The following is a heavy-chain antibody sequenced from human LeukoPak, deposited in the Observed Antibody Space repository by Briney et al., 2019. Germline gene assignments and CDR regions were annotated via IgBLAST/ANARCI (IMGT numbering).Heavy chain of an antibody. CDR2: ISSSSSYI. J-gene: IGHJ4*02. D-gene: IGHD2-2*01. CDR3: ARDLSLSVVVVPAAPANDY. V-gene: IGHV3-21*01. Sequence: GGSLRLSCAASGFTFSSYSMNWVRQAPGKGLEWVSSISSSSSYIYYADSVKGRFTISRDNAKNSLYLQMNSLRAEDTAVYYCARDLSLSVVVVPAAPANDYWGQGTLVTVSS. CDR1: GFTFSSYS.